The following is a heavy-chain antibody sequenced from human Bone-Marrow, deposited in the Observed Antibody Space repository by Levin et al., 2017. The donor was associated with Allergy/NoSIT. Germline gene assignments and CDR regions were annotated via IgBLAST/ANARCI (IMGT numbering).Heavy chain of an antibody. CDR3: ARVALPRYCTSTSCSDSGYYFDY. J-gene: IGHJ4*02. D-gene: IGHD2-2*01. CDR2: IGTAADS. CDR1: GFTFSSYD. Sequence: GESLKISCAASGFTFSSYDMHWVRQATGRGLEWVSAIGTAADSYYSGSVKGRFTVSRDNAKNSFYLQMNSLRAGDTAVYYCARVALPRYCTSTSCSDSGYYFDYWGQGTLVTVYS. V-gene: IGHV3-13*04.